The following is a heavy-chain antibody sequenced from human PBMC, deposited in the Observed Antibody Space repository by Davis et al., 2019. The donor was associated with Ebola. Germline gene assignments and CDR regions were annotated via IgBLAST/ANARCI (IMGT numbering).Heavy chain of an antibody. V-gene: IGHV4-61*09. CDR2: AYTSGGT. J-gene: IGHJ3*02. Sequence: PSETLSLTCSVSGGSITSAGYYWSLLRQPAGKGLEWIGHAYTSGGTNYNPSLKSRVTISVDTSQNRFSLRLNSVAAADTAVYYCAVNSSGSDLNAFDIWGQGTKVTISS. CDR3: AVNSSGSDLNAFDI. CDR1: GGSITSAGYY. D-gene: IGHD5-12*01.